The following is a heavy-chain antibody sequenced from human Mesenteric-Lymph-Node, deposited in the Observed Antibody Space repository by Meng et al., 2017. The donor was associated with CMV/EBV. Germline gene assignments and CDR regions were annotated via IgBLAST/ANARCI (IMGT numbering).Heavy chain of an antibody. V-gene: IGHV4-34*01. CDR1: GGCFRGYY. CDR2: INHSGST. CDR3: ARHQRWLKSEGGFNY. J-gene: IGHJ4*02. D-gene: IGHD4-23*01. Sequence: QGPLTPWGAGLLKPSETLSLTGDASGGCFRGYYCSWIRQPPGKGLEWIGEINHSGSTNYNPSLKSRVTISVDTSKNQFSLKLSSVTAADTAVYYCARHQRWLKSEGGFNYWGQGTLVTVSS.